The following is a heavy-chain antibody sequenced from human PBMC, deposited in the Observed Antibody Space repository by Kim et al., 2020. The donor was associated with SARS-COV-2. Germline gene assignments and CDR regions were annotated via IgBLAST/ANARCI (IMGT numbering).Heavy chain of an antibody. D-gene: IGHD3-22*01. CDR2: IYYSGST. Sequence: SETLSLTCTVSGVSISSGGFYWSWIRQHPGMGLEWIGYIYYSGSTYYNPSLKRRVTISVDTSKNQFSLKLSSVTAADTAVYYCARARGGTMIVVVIGVFDIWGQGTLVTVSP. CDR1: GVSISSGGFY. J-gene: IGHJ3*02. CDR3: ARARGGTMIVVVIGVFDI. V-gene: IGHV4-31*03.